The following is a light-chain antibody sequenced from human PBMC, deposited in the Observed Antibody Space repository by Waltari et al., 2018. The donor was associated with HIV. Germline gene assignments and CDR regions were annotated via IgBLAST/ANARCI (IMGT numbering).Light chain of an antibody. CDR1: PGSVSTNYF. CDR2: STN. Sequence: QTVVTQEPSFSVSPGGTVTIHCGLSPGSVSTNYFSTSSHQTPGQAPRTLIYSTNTRSSGVPDRFSGSILGNKAALTITGAQAYDESDYYCVLYMGSGIWVFGGGTKLTVL. J-gene: IGLJ3*02. V-gene: IGLV8-61*01. CDR3: VLYMGSGIWV.